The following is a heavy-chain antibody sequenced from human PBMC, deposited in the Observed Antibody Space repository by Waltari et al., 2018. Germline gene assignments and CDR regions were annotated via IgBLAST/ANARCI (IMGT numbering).Heavy chain of an antibody. D-gene: IGHD3-10*01. CDR3: ARDTGSGSYYTYYGMDV. CDR2: ISSNGGST. CDR1: GFTFSRYA. Sequence: EVQLVESGGGLVQPGGSLRLSCAASGFTFSRYAMHWVRQAPGKGLEYVSAISSNGGSTYYANSVKGRFTISRDNSKNTLYLQMGSLRAEDMAVYYCARDTGSGSYYTYYGMDVWGQGTTVTVSS. V-gene: IGHV3-64*01. J-gene: IGHJ6*02.